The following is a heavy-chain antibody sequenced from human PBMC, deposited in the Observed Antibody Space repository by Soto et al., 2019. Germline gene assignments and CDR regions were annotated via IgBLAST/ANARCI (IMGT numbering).Heavy chain of an antibody. V-gene: IGHV1-58*02. CDR3: AALGVNFDH. J-gene: IGHJ4*02. Sequence: WASVKVSCKASGYTFSGFYMQWVRQARGQRLEWIGWIGVGSGNRHYAQKFQERVTITRDMYTNTAYMELSSLRSEDTAVYYCAALGVNFDHWGQGTLVTVSS. CDR1: GYTFSGFY. D-gene: IGHD2-8*01. CDR2: IGVGSGNR.